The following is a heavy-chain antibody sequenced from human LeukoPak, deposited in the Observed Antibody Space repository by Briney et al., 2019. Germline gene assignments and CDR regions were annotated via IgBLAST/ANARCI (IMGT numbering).Heavy chain of an antibody. CDR1: GGSFSGYY. J-gene: IGHJ6*03. CDR3: ARQEDYYYYYMDV. V-gene: IGHV4-34*01. CDR2: INHSGST. Sequence: SETLSLTCDVYGGSFSGYYWSWIRQPPGKGLEWIGEINHSGSTNYNPSLKSRVTISVDTSKNQFSLKLSSVTAADTAVYYCARQEDYYYYYMDVWGKGTTVTISS.